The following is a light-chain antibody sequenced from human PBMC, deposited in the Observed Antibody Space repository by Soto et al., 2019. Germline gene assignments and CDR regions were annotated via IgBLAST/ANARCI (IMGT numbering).Light chain of an antibody. CDR1: PSVTNF. V-gene: IGKV3-11*01. CDR2: GAF. Sequence: EIVLTQSPATLSLSPGERATLSCRASPSVTNFLAWYQQKPGQAPRLLIYGAFNRATGIPAWFSGSGSGTDFTLTISSLEPEDSAVYYCQQRNVWPPVTFGQGTRLEIK. J-gene: IGKJ5*01. CDR3: QQRNVWPPVT.